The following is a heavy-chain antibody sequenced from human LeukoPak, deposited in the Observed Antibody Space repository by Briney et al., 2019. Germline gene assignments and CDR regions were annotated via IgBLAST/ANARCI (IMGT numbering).Heavy chain of an antibody. CDR2: ISYDGSNK. J-gene: IGHJ6*02. D-gene: IGHD2-2*02. Sequence: ARSLTLSCAAAGFTFSSYGMHWVRQAPGKGLEWVAVISYDGSNKYYADSVKGRFTISRDNSKNTLYLQMNSLRAEDTAVYYCAKLLLYAPPLPYGMDVWGQGTTVTVSS. CDR1: GFTFSSYG. V-gene: IGHV3-30*18. CDR3: AKLLLYAPPLPYGMDV.